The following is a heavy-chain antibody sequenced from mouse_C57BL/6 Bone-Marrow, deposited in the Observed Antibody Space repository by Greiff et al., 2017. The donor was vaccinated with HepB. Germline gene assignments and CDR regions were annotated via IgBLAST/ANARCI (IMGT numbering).Heavy chain of an antibody. CDR3: ARESNFYYFDY. Sequence: QVQLQQPGAELVKPGASVKLSCKASGYTFTSYWMQWVKQRPGQGLEWIGEIDHSDSYTNYNQKFKGKATLTVDTSSSTAYMQLSSLTSEDSSVYSCARESNFYYFDYWGQGTTLTVSS. J-gene: IGHJ2*01. CDR1: GYTFTSYW. V-gene: IGHV1-50*01. CDR2: IDHSDSYT. D-gene: IGHD2-5*01.